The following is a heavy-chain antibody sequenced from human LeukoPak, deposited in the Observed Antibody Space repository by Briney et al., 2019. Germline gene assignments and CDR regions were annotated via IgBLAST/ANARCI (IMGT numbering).Heavy chain of an antibody. J-gene: IGHJ1*01. D-gene: IGHD2-2*01. Sequence: ASVKVSCKASGYTFTTYSLAWVRQAPGQSLEWMGWISVNNGGTNYAQSFQDRVTMTRDTSTNTAYLELRSLRSDDTAIIYCATATQPRGYFLHWGQGTLVTVSS. CDR3: ATATQPRGYFLH. CDR2: ISVNNGGT. CDR1: GYTFTTYS. V-gene: IGHV1-18*01.